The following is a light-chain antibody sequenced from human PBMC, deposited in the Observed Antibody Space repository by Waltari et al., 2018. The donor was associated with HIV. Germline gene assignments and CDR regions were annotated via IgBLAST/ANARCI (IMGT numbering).Light chain of an antibody. Sequence: QSVLTQPASVSGSPGQSITFSCTGTSSDVGGYDYVSWYQQHPGKAPKLMIYEVGHRPSGVSYRFSGSKSGNTASLTISGLQAEDEADYYCASYTSSNTRYVFGTGTKVTVL. CDR2: EVG. J-gene: IGLJ1*01. CDR1: SSDVGGYDY. CDR3: ASYTSSNTRYV. V-gene: IGLV2-14*01.